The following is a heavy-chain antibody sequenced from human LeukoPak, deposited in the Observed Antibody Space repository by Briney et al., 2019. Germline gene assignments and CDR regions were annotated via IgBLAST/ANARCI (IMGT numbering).Heavy chain of an antibody. D-gene: IGHD3-10*01. CDR1: GFIFSSYS. Sequence: GGSLRLSCAASGFIFSSYSMNWVRQAPGKGLEWVSSISSSSTYIYYADSVKGRFTISRDNAKNSLYLQMNSLRAEDTAVYYCARAPMVRGVIDTNYFDYWGQGTLVTVSS. V-gene: IGHV3-21*04. CDR2: ISSSSTYI. CDR3: ARAPMVRGVIDTNYFDY. J-gene: IGHJ4*02.